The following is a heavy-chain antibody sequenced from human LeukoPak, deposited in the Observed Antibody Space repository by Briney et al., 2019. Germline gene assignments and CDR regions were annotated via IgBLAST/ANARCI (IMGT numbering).Heavy chain of an antibody. CDR1: GYTFTIYG. CDR2: IIAYNCYT. Sequence: ASVKVSCKSSGYTFTIYGISWVRHSPGQRPERVVEIIAYNCYTNYTQKLQGRVTMTTDISTRTAYMALRSLRSDDTAVYYCARVTMVRGVITPWHFDYWGQGTLVTVSS. CDR3: ARVTMVRGVITPWHFDY. J-gene: IGHJ4*02. D-gene: IGHD3-10*01. V-gene: IGHV1-18*01.